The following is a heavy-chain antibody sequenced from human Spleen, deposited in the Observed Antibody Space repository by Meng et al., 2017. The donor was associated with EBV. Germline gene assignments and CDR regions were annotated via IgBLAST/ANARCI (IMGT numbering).Heavy chain of an antibody. V-gene: IGHV4-34*02. CDR1: GSFSEYY. Sequence: QVELQQWGAGLLQPSETLSLTCDVYGSFSEYYWTWIRQPPGKGLEWIGEINYSGSTKYSPSLTSRLTISVDTSKNQFSLKMTSVTAADTAVYYCARGVLRRMSGTYHLYNWFDHWGQGTLVTVSS. CDR3: ARGVLRRMSGTYHLYNWFDH. J-gene: IGHJ5*02. D-gene: IGHD1-26*01. CDR2: INYSGST.